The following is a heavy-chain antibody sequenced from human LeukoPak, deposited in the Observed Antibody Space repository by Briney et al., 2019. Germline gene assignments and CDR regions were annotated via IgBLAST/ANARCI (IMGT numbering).Heavy chain of an antibody. CDR3: ARGLRGWYDF. Sequence: SQTLSLTCAISGDSVSNNGAAWNWIRQSPSRGLEWLGRAYYRSKWYNDYAVSVKSRIIINPDTSKNRFSLQLNSVTPEDTAVFYCARGLRGWYDFWGQGTLVTVSS. CDR1: GDSVSNNGAA. V-gene: IGHV6-1*01. J-gene: IGHJ5*01. CDR2: AYYRSKWYN.